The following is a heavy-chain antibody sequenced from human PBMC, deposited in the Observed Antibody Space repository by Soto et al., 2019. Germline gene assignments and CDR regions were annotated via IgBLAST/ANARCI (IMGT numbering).Heavy chain of an antibody. D-gene: IGHD3-22*01. V-gene: IGHV4-59*01. Sequence: SETLSLTCTVSGGSISSYYWSWIRQPPGKGLEWIGYIYYSGSTNYNPSLKSRVTISVDTSKNQFSLELSSVTAADTAVYYCARTHYYDSSGYYRFYYFDYWGQGTLVTVSS. CDR3: ARTHYYDSSGYYRFYYFDY. CDR2: IYYSGST. J-gene: IGHJ4*02. CDR1: GGSISSYY.